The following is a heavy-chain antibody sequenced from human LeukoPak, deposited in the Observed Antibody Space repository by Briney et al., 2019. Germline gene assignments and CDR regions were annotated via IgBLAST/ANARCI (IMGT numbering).Heavy chain of an antibody. CDR3: AREAVRGNYYYYYMDV. CDR1: EFTFSSYS. V-gene: IGHV3-48*01. J-gene: IGHJ6*03. Sequence: PVGSLRLSCAASEFTFSSYSMNWVRQAPGKGLEWVSYIGSGSSTIYYAASVKGRFTISRDNAKNSLYLQMNRLRAEDTAVYYCAREAVRGNYYYYYMDVWGKGTTVTVSS. CDR2: IGSGSSTI. D-gene: IGHD6-19*01.